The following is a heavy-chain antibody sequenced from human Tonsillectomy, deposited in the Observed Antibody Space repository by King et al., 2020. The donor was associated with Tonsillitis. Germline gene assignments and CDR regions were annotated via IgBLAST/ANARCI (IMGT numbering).Heavy chain of an antibody. CDR1: GGSISSSDHY. J-gene: IGHJ4*02. D-gene: IGHD1-26*01. Sequence: QLQESGPGVVKPSETLSLTCTVSGGSISSSDHYWAWIRQPPGKGLEWIGYMYYIGTMFYNPSLKSRITISGGTSENRFSLKLSSVTAADTAVYFCARSVSGSFDYWGQGALVTVSS. V-gene: IGHV4-39*01. CDR2: MYYIGTM. CDR3: ARSVSGSFDY.